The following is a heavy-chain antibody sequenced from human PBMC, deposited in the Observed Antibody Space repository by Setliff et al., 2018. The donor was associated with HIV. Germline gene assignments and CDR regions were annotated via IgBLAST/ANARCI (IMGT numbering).Heavy chain of an antibody. CDR2: INLSGST. CDR1: GGSFSGYY. Sequence: PSETLSLTCAVYGGSFSGYYWSWIRQPPGKGLEWFGEINLSGSTNYNMSLWSRVTISLDASRNQFSLELISVTAADTAVYYCAGGPGTTSIDYWAQGTLVTVSS. V-gene: IGHV4-34*01. J-gene: IGHJ4*02. D-gene: IGHD1-26*01. CDR3: AGGPGTTSIDY.